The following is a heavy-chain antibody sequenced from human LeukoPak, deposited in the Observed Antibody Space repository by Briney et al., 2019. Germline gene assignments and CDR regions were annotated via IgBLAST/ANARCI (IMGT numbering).Heavy chain of an antibody. CDR2: ISYDGSNK. CDR1: GFTFSSYA. CDR3: AREIRLGPYYYYGMDV. D-gene: IGHD1-26*01. V-gene: IGHV3-30*04. J-gene: IGHJ6*04. Sequence: GRSLRLSCAASGFTFSSYAMHWVRQAPGKGLEWVAVISYDGSNKYYADSVKGQFTISRDNSKNTLYLQMNSLRAEDTAVYYCAREIRLGPYYYYGMDVWGKGTTVTVSS.